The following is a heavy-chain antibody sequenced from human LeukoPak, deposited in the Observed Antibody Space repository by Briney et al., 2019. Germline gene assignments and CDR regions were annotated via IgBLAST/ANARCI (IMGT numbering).Heavy chain of an antibody. D-gene: IGHD5-12*01. CDR1: GFTFSSYG. V-gene: IGHV3-30*18. CDR2: ISYDGSNK. Sequence: GGSLRLSCAASGFTFSSYGMHWVRQAPGKGLEWVAVISYDGSNKYYADSVKGRFTISRDNSKNTLYLQMNSLRAEDTAVYYCEKGGSGYDQIDYWGQGTLVTVSS. J-gene: IGHJ4*02. CDR3: EKGGSGYDQIDY.